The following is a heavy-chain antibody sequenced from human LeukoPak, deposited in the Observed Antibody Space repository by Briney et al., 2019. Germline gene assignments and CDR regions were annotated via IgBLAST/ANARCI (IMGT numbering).Heavy chain of an antibody. V-gene: IGHV3-23*01. Sequence: GASLRLSWAASGLTFSSYAMSAVRQAPRKGLEWVSAISGSGGSTYYADCLKGRLPISRDNSKNTLYLQMNSLRAEDTAVYYCAKGGDSGSYFSTDYWGQGTLVTVSS. D-gene: IGHD1-26*01. CDR2: ISGSGGST. CDR1: GLTFSSYA. J-gene: IGHJ4*02. CDR3: AKGGDSGSYFSTDY.